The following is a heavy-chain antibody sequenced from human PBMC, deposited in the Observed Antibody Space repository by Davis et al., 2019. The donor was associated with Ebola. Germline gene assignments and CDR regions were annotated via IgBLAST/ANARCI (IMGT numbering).Heavy chain of an antibody. CDR3: ARRTTSGWVTVWFDP. Sequence: SETLSLTCTVSRGSISSTGYHWDWIRQPPGKGLEWIGSISYSGITYYNPSLKSRLTISADTSKNQFSLKVTSVTAADTAVYYCARRTTSGWVTVWFDPWGQGTLVTVSS. D-gene: IGHD6-19*01. CDR2: ISYSGIT. V-gene: IGHV4-39*01. CDR1: RGSISSTGYH. J-gene: IGHJ5*02.